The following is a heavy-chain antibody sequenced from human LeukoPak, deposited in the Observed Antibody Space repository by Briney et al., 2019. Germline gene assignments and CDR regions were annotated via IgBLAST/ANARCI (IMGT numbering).Heavy chain of an antibody. Sequence: GRSLRLSCAASGFTFDDYAMHWVRQAPGKGLEWVSGISWNSGSIGYADSVKGRFTISRDNAKNSLYLQMNSLRAEDTAVYYCARASHITISLDAFDIWGQGTMVTVSS. V-gene: IGHV3-9*01. CDR3: ARASHITISLDAFDI. CDR2: ISWNSGSI. CDR1: GFTFDDYA. J-gene: IGHJ3*02. D-gene: IGHD3-3*01.